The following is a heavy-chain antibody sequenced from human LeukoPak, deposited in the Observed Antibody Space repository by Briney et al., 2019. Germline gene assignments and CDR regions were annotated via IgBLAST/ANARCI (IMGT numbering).Heavy chain of an antibody. D-gene: IGHD1-26*01. CDR2: ISTDGRTT. Sequence: GGSLRLSCAASGFTFSSYWMHWVRQAPGKGLVWVSRISTDGRTTSYADSVKGRFTISRDNAKNTLYLQMNSLRAEDTAVYYCARDTRYSGSYHFDYWGQGTLVTVSS. V-gene: IGHV3-74*01. J-gene: IGHJ4*02. CDR1: GFTFSSYW. CDR3: ARDTRYSGSYHFDY.